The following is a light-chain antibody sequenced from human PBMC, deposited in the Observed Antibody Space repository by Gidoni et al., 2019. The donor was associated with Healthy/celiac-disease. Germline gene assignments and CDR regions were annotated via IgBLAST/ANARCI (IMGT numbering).Light chain of an antibody. CDR1: SSDVGGSNY. J-gene: IGLJ2*01. Sequence: SALTQPASVSGSPGQSNTISCTGTSSDVGGSNYVSWYQQHPGKAPTLMIYDVSNRPSGVSNRFSVSKSGNTASLTISGCQAEDEADYYCSSYTSSSTGVFGGGTKLTVL. CDR2: DVS. CDR3: SSYTSSSTGV. V-gene: IGLV2-14*03.